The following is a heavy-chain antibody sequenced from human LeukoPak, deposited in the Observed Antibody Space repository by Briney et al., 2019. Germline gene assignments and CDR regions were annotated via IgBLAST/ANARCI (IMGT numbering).Heavy chain of an antibody. CDR3: ARVPMIAVGEAFDI. J-gene: IGHJ3*02. CDR2: INSDGSST. V-gene: IGHV3-74*01. Sequence: GGSLTLSCAASGFTFSSYWMHWVRQAPGKGLVWVSRINSDGSSTSYADSVKGRFTISRDNAKNTLYLQMNSLRAEDTAVYYCARVPMIAVGEAFDIWGQGTMVTVSS. CDR1: GFTFSSYW. D-gene: IGHD3-22*01.